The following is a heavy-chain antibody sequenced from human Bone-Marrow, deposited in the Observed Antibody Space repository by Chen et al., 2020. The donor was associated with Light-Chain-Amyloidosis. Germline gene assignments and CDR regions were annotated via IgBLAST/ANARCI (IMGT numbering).Heavy chain of an antibody. J-gene: IGHJ4*02. CDR2: ISATGGSI. Sequence: EVQLLESGGGLAQAGGSLRRSCEASGFSYSRFAMTWVRLAPGKGLEWVSSISATGGSIYYADSVKGRFTISRDNSKNTLSLQMDSLRDEDTAIYYCARDRLGWGFPNNPFDVWGQGSLVTVSS. CDR3: ARDRLGWGFPNNPFDV. V-gene: IGHV3-23*01. CDR1: GFSYSRFA. D-gene: IGHD6-19*01.